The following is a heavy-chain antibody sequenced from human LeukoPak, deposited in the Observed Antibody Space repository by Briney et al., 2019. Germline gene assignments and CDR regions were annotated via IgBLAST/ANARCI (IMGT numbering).Heavy chain of an antibody. CDR1: GYTFTSYD. CDR3: ARIRKGQLWFPGRRRAGGAFDI. J-gene: IGHJ3*02. V-gene: IGHV1-8*01. D-gene: IGHD5-18*01. CDR2: MNPNSGNT. Sequence: ASVKVSCKASGYTFTSYDINWVRQATGQGLEWMGWMNPNSGNTGYAQRFQGRVTMTRNTSISTAYMELSSLRSEDTAVYYCARIRKGQLWFPGRRRAGGAFDIWGQGTMVTVSS.